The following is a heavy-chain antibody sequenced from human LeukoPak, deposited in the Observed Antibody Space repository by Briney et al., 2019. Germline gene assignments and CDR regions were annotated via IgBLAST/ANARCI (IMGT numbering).Heavy chain of an antibody. CDR2: ISANNGDT. Sequence: ASVKVSCKASGYTFTSYGISWVRQAPGQGLEWMGWISANNGDTNYAQKFQGRVTMTRDTSTSTTYMELRSLRSDDTAVYYCTKARGGGMNVWGQGTTVTVSS. CDR3: TKARGGGMNV. V-gene: IGHV1-18*01. D-gene: IGHD3-10*01. CDR1: GYTFTSYG. J-gene: IGHJ6*02.